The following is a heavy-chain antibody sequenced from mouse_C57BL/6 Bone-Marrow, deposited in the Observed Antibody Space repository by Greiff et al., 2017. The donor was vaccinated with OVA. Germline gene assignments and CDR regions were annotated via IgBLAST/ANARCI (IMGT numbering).Heavy chain of an antibody. D-gene: IGHD5-1*01. Sequence: QVQLQQPGAELVKPGASVKLSCKASGYTFTSYWMHWVKQRPGQGLEWIGMIHPNSGSTNYNEKFKSKATLTVDKSSSTAYMQRSSLTSEDSAVYYGARGRCTGRGFAYWAQGTLVTVSA. CDR2: IHPNSGST. CDR1: GYTFTSYW. J-gene: IGHJ3*01. CDR3: ARGRCTGRGFAY. V-gene: IGHV1-64*01.